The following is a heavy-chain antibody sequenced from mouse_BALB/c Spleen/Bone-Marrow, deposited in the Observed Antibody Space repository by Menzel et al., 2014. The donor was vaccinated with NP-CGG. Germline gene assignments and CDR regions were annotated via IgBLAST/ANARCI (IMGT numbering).Heavy chain of an antibody. CDR3: ARSPYDYAAMDY. CDR2: ISSGSSTI. D-gene: IGHD2-4*01. Sequence: DVHLVESGGGLVQPGGYRKLSCAASGFTFSSFGMHWVRQAPEKGLEWVAYISSGSSTIYYADTVKGRFTISRDNPKNTLFLQMTSLRSEDTAMYYCARSPYDYAAMDYWGQGTSVTVSS. J-gene: IGHJ4*01. CDR1: GFTFSSFG. V-gene: IGHV5-17*02.